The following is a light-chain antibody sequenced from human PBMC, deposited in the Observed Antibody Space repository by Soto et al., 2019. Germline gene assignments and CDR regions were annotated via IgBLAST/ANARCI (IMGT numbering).Light chain of an antibody. J-gene: IGKJ1*01. CDR2: AAS. CDR1: QGISNY. Sequence: DIQMTQSPSSLSASVGDRVTITCRASQGISNYLAWYQQKPGKVPKLLIYAASTLQSWVPSRFSGSGSGTDFSLTISSLQPEDVATYYCQHYNRAPTWTFVQGTKVEIK. V-gene: IGKV1-27*01. CDR3: QHYNRAPTWT.